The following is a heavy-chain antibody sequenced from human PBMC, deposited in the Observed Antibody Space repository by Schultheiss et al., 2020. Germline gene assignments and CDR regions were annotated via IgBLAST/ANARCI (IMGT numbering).Heavy chain of an antibody. CDR2: IYTSGST. Sequence: TLSLTCTVSGGSIRRGSYYWSWIRQHPGKGLEWIGRIYTSGSTNYNPSLKSRVTISVDTSKNQFSLKLTSVTASDTAVYYCARLSGTYGRDCDYWGQGTLVTVSS. CDR1: GGSIRRGSYY. D-gene: IGHD1-26*01. J-gene: IGHJ4*02. V-gene: IGHV4-61*02. CDR3: ARLSGTYGRDCDY.